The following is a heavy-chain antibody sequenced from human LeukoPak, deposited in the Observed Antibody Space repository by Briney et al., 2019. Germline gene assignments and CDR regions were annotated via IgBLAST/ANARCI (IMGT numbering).Heavy chain of an antibody. CDR3: ARHRYWYFDL. J-gene: IGHJ2*01. Sequence: KPSETLSLTCTVSGVSISSYYWSWIRQPPGKGLEWIGYIYTSGSTNYNPSLKRRVTISVDTSKNQFSLKLSSVTAADTAVYYCARHRYWYFDLWGRGTLVTVSS. V-gene: IGHV4-4*09. CDR2: IYTSGST. CDR1: GVSISSYY.